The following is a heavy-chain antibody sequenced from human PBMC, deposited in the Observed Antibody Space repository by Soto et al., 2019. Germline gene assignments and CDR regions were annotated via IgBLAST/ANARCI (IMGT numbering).Heavy chain of an antibody. Sequence: GGSPRLSCAASGFTFSSYAMRWVRQSSGKELEWVSAISGSGASTYYADYVKIRFTTSSDNSKNTLYLQMNILRADYTAAYYSAKTLRDRGGDCLDAFDIWGKGKIVTVS. CDR1: GFTFSSYA. V-gene: IGHV3-23*01. CDR3: AKTLRDRGGDCLDAFDI. J-gene: IGHJ3*02. D-gene: IGHD2-21*01. CDR2: ISGSGAST.